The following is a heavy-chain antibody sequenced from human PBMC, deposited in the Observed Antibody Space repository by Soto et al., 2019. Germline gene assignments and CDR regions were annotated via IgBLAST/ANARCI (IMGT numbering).Heavy chain of an antibody. J-gene: IGHJ4*02. Sequence: SETLSLTCAVSGGSISSGGYSWSWIRQPPGKGLGWIGYIYHSGSTYYNPSLKSRVTISVDRSKNQFSLKLSSVTAADTAVYYCARAHRGYSYGFDYWGQGTLVTVSS. CDR2: IYHSGST. D-gene: IGHD5-18*01. CDR1: GGSISSGGYS. CDR3: ARAHRGYSYGFDY. V-gene: IGHV4-30-2*01.